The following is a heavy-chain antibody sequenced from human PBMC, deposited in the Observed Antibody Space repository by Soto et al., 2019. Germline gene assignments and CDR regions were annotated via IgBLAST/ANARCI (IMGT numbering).Heavy chain of an antibody. CDR2: ISGSGGSA. J-gene: IGHJ4*02. V-gene: IGHV3-23*01. CDR1: GFTFSSYA. D-gene: IGHD1-26*01. CDR3: AKVSTTSPRYYFDY. Sequence: GGSLRLSCVASGFTFSSYAMSWVRQAPGKGLEWVSTISGSGGSAYFADSVKGRFTISRDNSKNTLYLQRSSLRVEDTAIYYCAKVSTTSPRYYFDYWGQGALVTVSS.